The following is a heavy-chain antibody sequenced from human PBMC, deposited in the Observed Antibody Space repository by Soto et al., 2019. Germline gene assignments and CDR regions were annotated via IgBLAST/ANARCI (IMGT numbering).Heavy chain of an antibody. CDR1: GFTFSSYA. Sequence: QVQLVESGGGVVQPGRSLRLYCAASGFTFSSYAMHWVRQAPGKGLEWVAVISYDGSNKYYADSVKGRFTISRDNSKNTLYLQMNSLRAEDTAVYYCAREHIVATWGGGDFDYWGQGTLVTVSS. D-gene: IGHD5-12*01. J-gene: IGHJ4*02. CDR3: AREHIVATWGGGDFDY. CDR2: ISYDGSNK. V-gene: IGHV3-30-3*01.